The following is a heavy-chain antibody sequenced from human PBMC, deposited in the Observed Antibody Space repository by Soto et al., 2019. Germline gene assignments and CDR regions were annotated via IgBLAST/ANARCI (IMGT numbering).Heavy chain of an antibody. CDR3: ASPLKISCSSTSCYDYYYGMDV. Sequence: GASVKVSCKASGYTFTGYYMHWVRQAPGQGLEWMGWINPNSGGTNYAQKFQGRVTMTRDTSISTAYMELSRLRSDDTAVYYCASPLKISCSSTSCYDYYYGMDVWGQGTTATVSS. CDR1: GYTFTGYY. CDR2: INPNSGGT. V-gene: IGHV1-2*02. J-gene: IGHJ6*02. D-gene: IGHD2-2*01.